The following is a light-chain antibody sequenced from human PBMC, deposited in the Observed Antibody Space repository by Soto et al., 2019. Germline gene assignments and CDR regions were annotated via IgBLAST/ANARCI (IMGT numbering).Light chain of an antibody. J-gene: IGKJ1*01. CDR1: QSVSSSY. CDR2: DAS. CDR3: QQYGSSPSA. V-gene: IGKV3-20*01. Sequence: ETVLTQARVTLEYSAGHRAYLYCXXSQSVSSSYLAWYQQKPGQAPRLLIYDASNRATGIPARFSGSGSGTDFTLTISRLEPEDFAVYYCQQYGSSPSAFGQGTKVDNK.